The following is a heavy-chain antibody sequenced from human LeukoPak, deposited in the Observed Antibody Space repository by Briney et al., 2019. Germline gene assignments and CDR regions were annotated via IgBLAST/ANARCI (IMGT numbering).Heavy chain of an antibody. CDR2: INPSGGST. V-gene: IGHV1-46*01. D-gene: IGHD2-2*01. CDR1: GYTFTSYY. CDR3: ASSVYQSRVVPVLNAFDI. Sequence: ASVKVSCKASGYTFTSYYMHWVRQAPGQGLEWMGIINPSGGSTSYAQKFQGRVTMTRDTSTSTVYMELSSLRSEDTAVYYCASSVYQSRVVPVLNAFDIWGQGTMVTVSS. J-gene: IGHJ3*02.